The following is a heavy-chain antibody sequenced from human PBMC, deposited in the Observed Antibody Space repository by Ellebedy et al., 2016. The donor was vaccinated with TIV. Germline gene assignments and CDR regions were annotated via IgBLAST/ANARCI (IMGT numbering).Heavy chain of an antibody. J-gene: IGHJ4*02. CDR1: GFTFSTFS. Sequence: GGSLRLXXAASGFTFSTFSMNWVRQSPGKGLEWVSSISCSSNFIEYADSVKGRFTISRDNAKNSLYLQMNSLRAEDTAIYYCARLSWQPSDSWGQGTLVTVSS. CDR2: ISCSSNFI. D-gene: IGHD5/OR15-5a*01. V-gene: IGHV3-21*01. CDR3: ARLSWQPSDS.